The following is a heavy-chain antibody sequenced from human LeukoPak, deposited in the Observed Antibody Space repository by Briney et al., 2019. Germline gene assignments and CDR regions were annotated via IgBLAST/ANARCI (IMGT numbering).Heavy chain of an antibody. J-gene: IGHJ4*02. CDR3: ARTDLHFDY. CDR2: IYHSGST. V-gene: IGHV4-38-2*02. CDR1: GYSISSGYY. Sequence: SETLSLTCTVSGYSISSGYYWGWIRQPPGKGLEWIGSIYHSGSTYYNPSLKSRVTISVDTSKNQFSLKLSSVTAADTAVYYCARTDLHFDYWGQGTLVTVSS.